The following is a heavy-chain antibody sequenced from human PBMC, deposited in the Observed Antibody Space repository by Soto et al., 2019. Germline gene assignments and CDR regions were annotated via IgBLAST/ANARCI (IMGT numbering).Heavy chain of an antibody. CDR1: GGSVSSGNYY. J-gene: IGHJ4*02. CDR3: ARGGYSYGYDY. CDR2: IYYSGST. Sequence: QVQLQESGPGLVKPSETLSLTCTVSGGSVSSGNYYWSWIRQPPGKGLGWIGYIYYSGSTNYSPSLKGRVIIDIDTSKDPCSLMLSSVTAADTAVYYCARGGYSYGYDYRGQGTLVTVSS. V-gene: IGHV4-61*01. D-gene: IGHD5-18*01.